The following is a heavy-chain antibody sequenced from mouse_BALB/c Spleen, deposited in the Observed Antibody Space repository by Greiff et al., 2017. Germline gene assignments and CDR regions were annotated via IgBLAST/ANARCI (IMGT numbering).Heavy chain of an antibody. J-gene: IGHJ4*01. CDR3: ARSRGIYAMDY. CDR2: INPSSGYT. Sequence: VHLVESGAELARPGASVKMSCKASGYTFTSYTMHWVKQRPGQGLEWIGYINPSSGYTNYNQKFKDKATLTADKSSSTAYMQLSSLTSEDSAVYYCARSRGIYAMDYWGQGTSVTVSS. CDR1: GYTFTSYT. V-gene: IGHV1-4*01. D-gene: IGHD2-14*01.